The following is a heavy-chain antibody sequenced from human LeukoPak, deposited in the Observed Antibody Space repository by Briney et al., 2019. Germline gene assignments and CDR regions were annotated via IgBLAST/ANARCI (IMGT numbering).Heavy chain of an antibody. J-gene: IGHJ4*02. V-gene: IGHV3-23*01. CDR2: ISGSATST. CDR1: GFTFATYA. D-gene: IGHD4-17*01. CDR3: AKGRSDYGTGFDC. Sequence: QSGGSLRLSCAASGFTFATYAMTWVRQAPGKGLECVSVISGSATSTYYADSVKGRFTISRDNSMNTLYLQKNSLRAEDTAVYYCAKGRSDYGTGFDCWGRGTLVTVSS.